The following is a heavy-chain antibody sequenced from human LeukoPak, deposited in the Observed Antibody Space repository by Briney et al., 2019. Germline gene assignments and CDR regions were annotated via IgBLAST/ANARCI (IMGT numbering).Heavy chain of an antibody. CDR2: IRYDGTSE. V-gene: IGHV3-30*02. J-gene: IGHJ6*03. CDR3: ARELLNTLPLSYSMDV. CDR1: GFTFNNYG. Sequence: GGSLRLSCGASGFTFNNYGMLWVRQAPGKGLDWVAFIRYDGTSEYYADSVKGRFTISRDNSKNTLFLQMNSLRPEDTAVYYCARELLNTLPLSYSMDVWGKGATVIVSS. D-gene: IGHD4/OR15-4a*01.